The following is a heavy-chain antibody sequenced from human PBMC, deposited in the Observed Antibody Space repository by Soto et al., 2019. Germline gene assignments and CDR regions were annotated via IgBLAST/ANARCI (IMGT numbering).Heavy chain of an antibody. V-gene: IGHV4-39*01. CDR3: AIEFCGGDCYSRDYYYFYGMGV. J-gene: IGHJ6*02. Sequence: SETLSLTCTVSGGSISTNNYFWGWIRQPPGKGLEWIGTIYYSGGTYYNPSLKSRVTISVDTSKNQFSLKLSSVTAADTAVYQCAIEFCGGDCYSRDYYYFYGMGVWGQGTTVTVSS. D-gene: IGHD2-21*02. CDR1: GGSISTNNYF. CDR2: IYYSGGT.